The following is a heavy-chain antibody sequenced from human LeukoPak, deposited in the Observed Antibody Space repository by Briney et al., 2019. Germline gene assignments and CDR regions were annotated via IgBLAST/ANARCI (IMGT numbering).Heavy chain of an antibody. CDR3: ATDIVVVVGATGSFDY. CDR1: GITFSSYA. CDR2: ISGSGGST. Sequence: AGGSLRLSCAASGITFSSYAMSWVRQAPGKGLEWVSGISGSGGSTYYADSVKGRFTISRDNSKNTLYLQMNSLRAEDTAVYYCATDIVVVVGATGSFDYWGQGTLVTVS. D-gene: IGHD2-15*01. J-gene: IGHJ4*02. V-gene: IGHV3-23*01.